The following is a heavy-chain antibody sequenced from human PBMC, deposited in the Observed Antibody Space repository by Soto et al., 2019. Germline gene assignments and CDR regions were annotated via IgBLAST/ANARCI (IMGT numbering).Heavy chain of an antibody. CDR2: ITPFSGDV. CDR1: GNTFTYRY. CDR3: ASGGAGSGPFTWELPDH. J-gene: IGHJ4*02. D-gene: IGHD1-26*01. V-gene: IGHV1-45*02. Sequence: QMQLVQSGAEVKKTGSSVTVSCKALGNTFTYRYLHWVGQAPGQALEWMGWITPFSGDVHYAQKFQERVTITRDRSINTAYMQMSSLRSEDTAMYFCASGGAGSGPFTWELPDHWGQGTLVTVSS.